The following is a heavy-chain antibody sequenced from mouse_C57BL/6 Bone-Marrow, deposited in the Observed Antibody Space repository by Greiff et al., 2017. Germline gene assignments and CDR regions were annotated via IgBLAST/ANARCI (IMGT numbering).Heavy chain of an antibody. CDR2: IDPEDGET. Sequence: VQLKQSGAELVKPGASVKLSCTASGFNINDYYMHWVKQRTEQGLEWIGRIDPEDGETKYAPKFQGKATITADTSSNTAYLQLSSLTSEDTAVYYCAMPTVVATDYWGQGTTRTVSS. CDR3: AMPTVVATDY. V-gene: IGHV14-2*01. J-gene: IGHJ2*01. CDR1: GFNINDYY. D-gene: IGHD1-1*01.